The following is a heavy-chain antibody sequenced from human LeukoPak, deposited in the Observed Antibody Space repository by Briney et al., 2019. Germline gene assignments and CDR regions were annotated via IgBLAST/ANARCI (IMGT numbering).Heavy chain of an antibody. Sequence: SETLSLTCTVSGGSISSYYWSWIRQPAGKGLEWIGFMCPSGRTDYNPSLKSRVTMSVDTSKNQLSMELRFLTAADTAVYYCATSYDGKTAPYDLWGHGTLVTVSS. CDR1: GGSISSYY. J-gene: IGHJ5*02. CDR2: MCPSGRT. D-gene: IGHD4-23*01. CDR3: ATSYDGKTAPYDL. V-gene: IGHV4-4*07.